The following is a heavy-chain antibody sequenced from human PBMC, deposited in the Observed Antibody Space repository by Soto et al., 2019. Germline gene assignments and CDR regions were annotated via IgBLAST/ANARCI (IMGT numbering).Heavy chain of an antibody. CDR1: GGSISSYY. CDR3: ARAVFDDSGYDSHFDY. D-gene: IGHD5-12*01. Sequence: SETLSLTCTVSGGSISSYYWSWIRQPPGKGLEWIGYIYYSGSTNYNPSLKSRVTISVDTSKNQFSLKLSSVTAADTAVYYCARAVFDDSGYDSHFDYWGQGTLVTVSS. CDR2: IYYSGST. J-gene: IGHJ4*02. V-gene: IGHV4-59*01.